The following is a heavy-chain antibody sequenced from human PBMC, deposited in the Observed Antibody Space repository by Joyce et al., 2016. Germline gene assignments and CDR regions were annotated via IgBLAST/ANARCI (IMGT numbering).Heavy chain of an antibody. CDR2: ISRDNTYI. V-gene: IGHV3-21*01. D-gene: IGHD4-11*01. CDR1: GFIFSSYS. J-gene: IGHJ4*02. Sequence: EVQLVESGGGLVKPGESLRLSCPASGFIFSSYSMTWVHQAPGKGLEWVSSISRDNTYIFHADSVKGRFTISRDNARNSLYLQMNSLRAEDTAVYYCARDVLTTVTKAYGYWGQGTLVAVSS. CDR3: ARDVLTTVTKAYGY.